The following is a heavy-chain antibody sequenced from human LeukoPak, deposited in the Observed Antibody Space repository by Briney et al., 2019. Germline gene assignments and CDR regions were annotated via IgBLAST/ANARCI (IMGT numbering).Heavy chain of an antibody. CDR3: AGPPVVVAATSYGGNSDFWDY. Sequence: PSETLSLTCAVYGGSFSGYYWSWIRQPPGKGLEWIGEINHSGSTNYNPSLKSRVTISVDTSKNQFSLKLSSVTAADTAVYYCAGPPVVVAATSYGGNSDFWDYWGQGTLVTVSS. D-gene: IGHD2-15*01. V-gene: IGHV4-34*01. CDR1: GGSFSGYY. J-gene: IGHJ4*02. CDR2: INHSGST.